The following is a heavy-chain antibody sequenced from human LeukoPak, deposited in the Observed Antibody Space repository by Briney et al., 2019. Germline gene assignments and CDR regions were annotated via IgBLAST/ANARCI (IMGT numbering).Heavy chain of an antibody. V-gene: IGHV1-18*01. J-gene: IGHJ4*02. CDR1: GYTFTSYG. CDR3: ASDNYYDSENDY. Sequence: ASVKVSCKASGYTFTSYGISWVRQAPGQGLEWMGWISAYNGNTNYAQKLQGRVTMTTDTSTSTAYMELRSLRSDDTAVYYCASDNYYDSENDYWGQGTLVTVSS. D-gene: IGHD3-22*01. CDR2: ISAYNGNT.